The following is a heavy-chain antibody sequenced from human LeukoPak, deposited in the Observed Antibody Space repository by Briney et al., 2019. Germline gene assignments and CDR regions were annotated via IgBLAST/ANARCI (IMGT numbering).Heavy chain of an antibody. D-gene: IGHD4-23*01. CDR3: AKDLTVVRASNWFDP. Sequence: PGGSLRLSCSASAFTLTFSSYAMHWVRQAPGKGLEYVSTISSNGGDTYYADSVKGRFTISRDNSKNTLYLQMNSLRAEDTAVYYCAKDLTVVRASNWFDPWGQGTLVTVSS. CDR2: ISSNGGDT. V-gene: IGHV3-64*04. J-gene: IGHJ5*02. CDR1: AFTLTFSSYA.